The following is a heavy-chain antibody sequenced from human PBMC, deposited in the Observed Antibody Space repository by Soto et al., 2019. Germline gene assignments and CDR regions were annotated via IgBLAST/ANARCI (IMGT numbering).Heavy chain of an antibody. D-gene: IGHD6-13*01. J-gene: IGHJ5*02. CDR1: GGSFSGYY. CDR2: INHSGST. CDR3: ARGKLMGIAAAGIIWFDP. V-gene: IGHV4-34*01. Sequence: SETLSLTCAVYGGSFSGYYWSWIRQPPGKGLEWIGEINHSGSTNYNPSLKSRVTISVDTSKNQFSLKLSSVTAADTAVYYCARGKLMGIAAAGIIWFDPWGQGTLVTVSS.